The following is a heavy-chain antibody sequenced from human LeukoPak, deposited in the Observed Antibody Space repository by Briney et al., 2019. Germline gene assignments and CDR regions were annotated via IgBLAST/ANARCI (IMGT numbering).Heavy chain of an antibody. D-gene: IGHD6-25*01. J-gene: IGHJ3*02. CDR2: ISSYNGNT. CDR3: ARRISGDAFDI. V-gene: IGHV1-18*04. CDR1: GYTFTSYG. Sequence: GASVKVSCKASGYTFTSYGISWVRQAPGQGLEWMGWISSYNGNTNYAQKLQGRVTMTTDTSTGTASTELRSLRSDDTAVYYCARRISGDAFDIWGQGTMVTVSS.